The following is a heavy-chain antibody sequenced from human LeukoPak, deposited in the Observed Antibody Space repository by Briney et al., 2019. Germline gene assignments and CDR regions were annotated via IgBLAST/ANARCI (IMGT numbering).Heavy chain of an antibody. J-gene: IGHJ4*02. Sequence: SETLSLPCTVSGGSINSNDYYWAWIRQPPGKGLEWIGSIYYSRTTFYNTSLKSRVTISADSSKNQFSLNRSSVTAADTAVYCCARRRIVATLDYWGQGTLVTVSS. CDR2: IYYSRTT. CDR3: ARRRIVATLDY. V-gene: IGHV4-39*01. CDR1: GGSINSNDYY. D-gene: IGHD5-12*01.